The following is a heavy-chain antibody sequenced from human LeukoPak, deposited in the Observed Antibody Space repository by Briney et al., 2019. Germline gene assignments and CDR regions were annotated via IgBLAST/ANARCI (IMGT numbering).Heavy chain of an antibody. CDR1: GFTISSYE. V-gene: IGHV3-48*03. J-gene: IGHJ4*02. CDR3: ARDWEVGAVDY. D-gene: IGHD1-26*01. Sequence: GGSLRLSCAASGFTISSYEMNWVRQAPGKGLEWVSCISSSGSTIYYADSVKGRFTISRDNAKNSLYLQMNSLRAEDTAVYYCARDWEVGAVDYWGQGTLVTVSS. CDR2: ISSSGSTI.